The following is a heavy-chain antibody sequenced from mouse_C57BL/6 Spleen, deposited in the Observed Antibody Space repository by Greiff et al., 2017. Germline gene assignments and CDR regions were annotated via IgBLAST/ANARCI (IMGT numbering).Heavy chain of an antibody. D-gene: IGHD6-1*01. J-gene: IGHJ3*01. CDR2: ISYDGSN. CDR1: GYSITRGYY. CDR3: ASERQPPWVAY. V-gene: IGHV3-6*01. Sequence: EVKLVESGPGLVKPSPSLSLTCSVTGYSITRGYYWNWIRQFPGNKLECMGYISYDGSNNYNPSLKNRISITRDTSKKQFFLKLNSVTTEDTATYYCASERQPPWVAYWGQGTLVTVSA.